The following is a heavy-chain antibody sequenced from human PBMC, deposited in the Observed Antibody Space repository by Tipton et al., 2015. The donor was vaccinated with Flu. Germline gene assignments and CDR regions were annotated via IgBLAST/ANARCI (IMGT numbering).Heavy chain of an antibody. CDR3: ARHGYSSSWTPMGYYYGMDV. CDR1: GGSISSYY. J-gene: IGHJ6*02. Sequence: TLSLTCTVSGGSISSYYWSWIRQPPGKGLEWIGYIYYSGSTNYNPSLKSRVTISVDTSKNRFSLKLSSVTAADTAVYYCARHGYSSSWTPMGYYYGMDVWGQGTTVTVSS. V-gene: IGHV4-59*08. CDR2: IYYSGST. D-gene: IGHD6-13*01.